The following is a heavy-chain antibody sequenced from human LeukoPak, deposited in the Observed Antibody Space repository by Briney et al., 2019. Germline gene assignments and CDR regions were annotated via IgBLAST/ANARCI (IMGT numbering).Heavy chain of an antibody. CDR3: ARVIVVVPGAKVWFDP. J-gene: IGHJ5*02. Sequence: ASVKVSCKASGYTFTSYDINWVRQATGQGLEWMGWMNPNSGNTGYAQKFQGRVTMTRNTSISTAYMDLSSLRSEDTAVYYCARVIVVVPGAKVWFDPWGQGTLVTVSS. CDR1: GYTFTSYD. V-gene: IGHV1-8*01. CDR2: MNPNSGNT. D-gene: IGHD2-2*01.